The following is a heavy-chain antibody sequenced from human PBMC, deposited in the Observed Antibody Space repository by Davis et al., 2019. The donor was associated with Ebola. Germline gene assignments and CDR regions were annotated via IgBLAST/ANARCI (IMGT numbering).Heavy chain of an antibody. CDR1: GGSFSGYY. V-gene: IGHV4-34*01. Sequence: PSETLSLTCAVYGGSFSGYYWSWIRQPPGKGLEWIGEINHSGSTNYNPSLKSRVTISVDTSKNQFSLKLSSVTAADTAVYYCARVAQQLVIDYWGQGTLVTVSS. D-gene: IGHD6-13*01. CDR2: INHSGST. J-gene: IGHJ4*02. CDR3: ARVAQQLVIDY.